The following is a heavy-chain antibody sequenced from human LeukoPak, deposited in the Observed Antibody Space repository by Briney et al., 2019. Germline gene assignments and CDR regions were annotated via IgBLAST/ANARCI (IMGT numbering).Heavy chain of an antibody. CDR3: ARDLAAYYDFWSGLTVNWFDP. J-gene: IGHJ5*02. CDR2: FDPEDGET. Sequence: ASVKVSCKVSGYTLTELSMHWVRQAPGKGLEWMGGFDPEDGETIYAQKFQGRVTMTEDTSTDTAYMGLSSLRSEDTAVYYCARDLAAYYDFWSGLTVNWFDPWGQGTLVTVSS. D-gene: IGHD3-3*01. CDR1: GYTLTELS. V-gene: IGHV1-24*01.